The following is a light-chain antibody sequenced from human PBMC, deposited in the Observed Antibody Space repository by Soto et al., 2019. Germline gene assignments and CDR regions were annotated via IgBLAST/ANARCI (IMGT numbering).Light chain of an antibody. Sequence: QSVLTHPASVSWSPGQSITISCTGTSSDVGDYEYVSWYQQHPGKGPKLMIYEVSNRTSGVSNRFSGSKSGNTASLTISGLQAEDETEYFCSSYKRTSRVYVFGTGTKAPS. J-gene: IGLJ1*01. CDR2: EVS. V-gene: IGLV2-14*01. CDR3: SSYKRTSRVYV. CDR1: SSDVGDYEY.